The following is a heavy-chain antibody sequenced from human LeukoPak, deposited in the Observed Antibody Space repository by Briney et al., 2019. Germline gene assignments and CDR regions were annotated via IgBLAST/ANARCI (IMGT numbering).Heavy chain of an antibody. J-gene: IGHJ4*02. CDR1: GFTFSSYG. CDR2: IRYDGSNK. Sequence: GGSLRLSCAASGFTFSSYGMHWVRQAPGKGLEWVAFIRYDGSNKYYADSVKGRFTISRDNSKNTLYLQMNSLRAEDTAVYYCAKDYSIAAAGLDYWGQGTLVTVSS. D-gene: IGHD6-13*01. CDR3: AKDYSIAAAGLDY. V-gene: IGHV3-30*02.